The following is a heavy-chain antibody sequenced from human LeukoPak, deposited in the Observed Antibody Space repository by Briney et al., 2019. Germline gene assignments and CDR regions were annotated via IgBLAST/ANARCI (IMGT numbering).Heavy chain of an antibody. D-gene: IGHD6-13*01. CDR3: ASGPGYSSSWYFDY. V-gene: IGHV3-48*04. J-gene: IGHJ4*02. CDR2: ISSSGSTI. CDR1: GFTFSSYS. Sequence: GGSLRLSCAASGFTFSSYSMNWIRQAPGKGLEWVSYISSSGSTIYYADSVKGRFTISRDNAKNSLYLQMNSLRAEDTAVYYCASGPGYSSSWYFDYWGQGTLVTVSS.